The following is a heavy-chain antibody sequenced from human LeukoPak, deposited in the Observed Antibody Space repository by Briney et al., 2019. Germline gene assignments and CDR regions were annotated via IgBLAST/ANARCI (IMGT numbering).Heavy chain of an antibody. CDR1: GYTFTSCD. Sequence: GASVSVSCVASGYTFTSCDMNWVRQAAGQGLEWMGWMNPNSGNTDYEQIMEGRITMTRDISIGTAYMELSNLTSEDTAIYYCTRGSSGRRDNWGQGTLVTVSA. J-gene: IGHJ4*02. CDR3: TRGSSGRRDN. V-gene: IGHV1-8*01. CDR2: MNPNSGNT. D-gene: IGHD6-19*01.